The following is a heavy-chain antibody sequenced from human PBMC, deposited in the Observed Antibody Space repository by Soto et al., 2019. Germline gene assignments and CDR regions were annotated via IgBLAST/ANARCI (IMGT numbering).Heavy chain of an antibody. D-gene: IGHD1-26*01. CDR2: ISGSGGST. CDR3: ATCQEPRNYYGMDV. CDR1: EFTFSSYA. J-gene: IGHJ6*02. V-gene: IGHV3-23*01. Sequence: PGGALRLSCAASEFTFSSYAMSWVRPAPGKGLEWVSAISGSGGSTYYADSVKGRFTISRDNSKNKLYLQMNSLRAEDTAVYYCATCQEPRNYYGMDVWGQGTTVTVSS.